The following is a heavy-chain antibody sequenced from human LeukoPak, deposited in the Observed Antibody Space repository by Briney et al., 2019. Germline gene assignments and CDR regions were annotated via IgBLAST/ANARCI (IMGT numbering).Heavy chain of an antibody. CDR3: ASEGRTSYDSSGN. CDR1: GGTFSSYA. Sequence: SVKVSCKASGGTFSSYAISWVRQAPGQGLEWMGRIIPIFGTANYAQKFQGRVTITTDESTSTAYMELSSLRSEDTAAYYCASEGRTSYDSSGNWGQGTLVTVSS. J-gene: IGHJ4*02. D-gene: IGHD3-22*01. CDR2: IIPIFGTA. V-gene: IGHV1-69*05.